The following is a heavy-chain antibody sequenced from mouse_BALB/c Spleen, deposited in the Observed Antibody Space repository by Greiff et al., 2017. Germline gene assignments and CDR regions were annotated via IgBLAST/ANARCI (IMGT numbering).Heavy chain of an antibody. Sequence: VKQRTGQGLEWIGEIYPGSGNTYYNEKFKGKATLTADKSSSTAYMQLSSLTSEDSAVYFCARGGNWDGFAYWGQGTLVTVSA. V-gene: IGHV1-77*01. CDR3: ARGGNWDGFAY. CDR2: IYPGSGNT. D-gene: IGHD4-1*01. J-gene: IGHJ3*01.